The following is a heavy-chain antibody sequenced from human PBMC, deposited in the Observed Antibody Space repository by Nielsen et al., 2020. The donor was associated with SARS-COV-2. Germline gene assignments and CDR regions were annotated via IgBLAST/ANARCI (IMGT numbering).Heavy chain of an antibody. V-gene: IGHV3-43*02. J-gene: IGHJ6*02. CDR3: AKEGGGSGSPYYQFYYYGIHV. CDR1: GFTFDDYA. D-gene: IGHD3-10*01. CDR2: ISGDGGTT. Sequence: GESLKISCAASGFTFDDYAMHWVRQAPGKGLEWVSLISGDGGTTYSADSVKGRFTISRDNYRNSLYLQMNSLTIEDTALYYCAKEGGGSGSPYYQFYYYGIHVWGQGTPVTVSS.